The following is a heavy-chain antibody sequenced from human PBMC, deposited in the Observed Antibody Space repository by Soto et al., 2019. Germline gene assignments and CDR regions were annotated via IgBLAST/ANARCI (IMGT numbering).Heavy chain of an antibody. CDR3: AHSPMFCSGTSCFSSNWFDP. Sequence: SGPTLVNPTQTLTLTCTFSGFSLSSYGVGVGWIRQPPGKAPEWLALIYWDDDKRYSPSLQSRLTITKDTSKNEVVLRMTNMDPLDTATYYCAHSPMFCSGTSCFSSNWFDPWGQGTLVTVSS. V-gene: IGHV2-5*02. CDR1: GFSLSSYGVG. D-gene: IGHD2-2*01. CDR2: IYWDDDK. J-gene: IGHJ5*02.